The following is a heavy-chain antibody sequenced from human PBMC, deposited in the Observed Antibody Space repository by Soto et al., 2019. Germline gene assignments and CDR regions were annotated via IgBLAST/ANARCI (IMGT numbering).Heavy chain of an antibody. J-gene: IGHJ4*02. Sequence: PSETLSLTCAVSSASISGYYWTWIRQAPGEGLEWIGHISDRGGANYNPSLKSRVAISADTSKNQFSLKLRSLTAADTAMYYCAREMLRGLNILDNWGQGIQVTVSS. CDR3: AREMLRGLNILDN. CDR1: SASISGYY. D-gene: IGHD3-16*01. CDR2: ISDRGGA. V-gene: IGHV4-59*01.